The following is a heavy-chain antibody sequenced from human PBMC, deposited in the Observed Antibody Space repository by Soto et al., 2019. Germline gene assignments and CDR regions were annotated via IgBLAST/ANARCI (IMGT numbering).Heavy chain of an antibody. D-gene: IGHD3-22*01. CDR1: GFTFNIYA. V-gene: IGHV3-23*01. J-gene: IGHJ4*02. CDR2: ISRYGDIT. Sequence: EVQLLESGGDLIQPGGSLRLSCAASGFTFNIYAMTWVRQAPGKGLEWVSAISRYGDITYYADSVEGRFTISRDNSKNTLYLQMNSLRAEDIAVYYCAKDRYLDHDSRGYLFDNWGQGTLVTVSS. CDR3: AKDRYLDHDSRGYLFDN.